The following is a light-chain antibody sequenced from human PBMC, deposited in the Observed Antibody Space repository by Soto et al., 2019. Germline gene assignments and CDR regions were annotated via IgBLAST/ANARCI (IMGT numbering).Light chain of an antibody. CDR1: QSVSSN. CDR3: QQYNNWYT. CDR2: GAS. J-gene: IGKJ2*01. Sequence: EVVMTQSPATLSVSPGERATLSCRASQSVSSNVAWYQQKPDQAPRLLIYGASSRATGIPARFSGTGFGTEFTLAISSLQSEDFGVYYCQQYNNWYTFGQGTKLEIK. V-gene: IGKV3-15*01.